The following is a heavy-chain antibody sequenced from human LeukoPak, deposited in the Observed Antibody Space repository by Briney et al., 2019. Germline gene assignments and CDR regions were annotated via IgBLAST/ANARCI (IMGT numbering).Heavy chain of an antibody. D-gene: IGHD6-19*01. Sequence: GASVKVSCTVSGYTLTELSMHWVRQAPGKGLEWMGGFDPEDGETIYAQKFQGRVTMTEDTSTDTAYMELSSLRSEDTAVYYCATGTPVAGLFDYWGQGTLVTVSS. CDR1: GYTLTELS. CDR3: ATGTPVAGLFDY. J-gene: IGHJ4*02. CDR2: FDPEDGET. V-gene: IGHV1-24*01.